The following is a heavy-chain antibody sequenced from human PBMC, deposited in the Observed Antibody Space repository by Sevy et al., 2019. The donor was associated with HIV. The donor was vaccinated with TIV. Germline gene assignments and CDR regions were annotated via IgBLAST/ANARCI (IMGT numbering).Heavy chain of an antibody. D-gene: IGHD5-18*01. Sequence: GGSLRLSCTASGFTFDDYTMHWVRQAPGKGLEWVSLITSDGDTTYYSASVKGRFTISRDNRKNCLYLQMKGLRTEDTALYFCVKDNHPGYSYADFFDFWGQGTRVTVSP. V-gene: IGHV3-43*01. CDR2: ITSDGDTT. CDR3: VKDNHPGYSYADFFDF. CDR1: GFTFDDYT. J-gene: IGHJ4*02.